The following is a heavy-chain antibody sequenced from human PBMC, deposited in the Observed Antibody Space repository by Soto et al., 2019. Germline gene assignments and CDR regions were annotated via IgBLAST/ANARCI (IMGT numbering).Heavy chain of an antibody. V-gene: IGHV3-30-3*01. D-gene: IGHD2-2*01. CDR1: GFTFSNYA. J-gene: IGHJ4*02. Sequence: QVQLVESGGGVVQPGRSLRLSCAASGFTFSNYALYWVRQAPGRGLEWVALISFDGNNKYYANSVKGRFTISRDNSKNTLYLQMNSLRAEDTAVYYCGRCTGTSCHLGADFWGQGTLVIVSS. CDR3: GRCTGTSCHLGADF. CDR2: ISFDGNNK.